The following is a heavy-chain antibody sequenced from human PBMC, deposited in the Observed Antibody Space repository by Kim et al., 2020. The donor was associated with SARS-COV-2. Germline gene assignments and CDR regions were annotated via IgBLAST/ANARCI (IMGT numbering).Heavy chain of an antibody. CDR1: GYSFTSYW. Sequence: GESLKISCKGSGYSFTSYWISWVRQMPGKGLEWMGRIDPSYSYTNYSPSFQGHVTISADKSISTAYLQWSSLKASDTAMYYCARHVEMATINFDYWGQGTLVTVSS. CDR2: IDPSYSYT. CDR3: ARHVEMATINFDY. V-gene: IGHV5-10-1*01. D-gene: IGHD5-12*01. J-gene: IGHJ4*02.